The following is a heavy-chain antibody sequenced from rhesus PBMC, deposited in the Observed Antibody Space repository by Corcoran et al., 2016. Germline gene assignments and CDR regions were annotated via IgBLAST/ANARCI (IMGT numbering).Heavy chain of an antibody. CDR1: GFSLTTSGMG. J-gene: IGHJ4*01. V-gene: IGHV2-174*01. D-gene: IGHD1-26*01. CDR3: ARYNWNYGYFDY. Sequence: QVTLKESGPALVKPTQTLTLTCTFSGFSLTTSGMGVGWIRQPPGKAREWLALIYWDDDKRYSTSLKSRLTISKDTSKNQGVLTMTNMDPVDTATYYCARYNWNYGYFDYWGQGVLVTVSS. CDR2: IYWDDDK.